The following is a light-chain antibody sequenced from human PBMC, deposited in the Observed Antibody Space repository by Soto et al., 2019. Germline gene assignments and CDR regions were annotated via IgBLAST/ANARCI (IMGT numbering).Light chain of an antibody. CDR3: SSYTSATTYV. V-gene: IGLV2-14*01. Sequence: QSALTQPASVSGSPGQSITISCTGTSSDVGAYNYDSWYQQYPGEAPKVIIYDVSHRPAGVSNRFSGSKSGNTASLTISGRRTQDEADYYCSSYTSATTYVFGTGTKLTVL. J-gene: IGLJ1*01. CDR2: DVS. CDR1: SSDVGAYNY.